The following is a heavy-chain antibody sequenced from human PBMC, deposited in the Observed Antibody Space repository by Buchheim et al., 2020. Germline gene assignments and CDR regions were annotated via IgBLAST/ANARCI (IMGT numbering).Heavy chain of an antibody. V-gene: IGHV3-66*01. D-gene: IGHD3/OR15-3a*01. CDR3: ARDTSSPARADW. J-gene: IGHJ4*02. Sequence: EEKLVESGGGLVQPGGSLRLSCAASGFSVSSNYMNWVRQPPGKGLEWVSLIYGNDDPKYTDSAKGRFTISRDDSQNIVVLHMNRLRVEDTAVYYCARDTSSPARADWWGRGTL. CDR1: GFSVSSNY. CDR2: IYGNDDP.